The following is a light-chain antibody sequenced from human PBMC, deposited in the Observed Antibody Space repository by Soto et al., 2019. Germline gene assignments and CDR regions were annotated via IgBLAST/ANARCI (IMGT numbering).Light chain of an antibody. CDR1: SSDVGGYNY. J-gene: IGLJ1*01. CDR2: EVS. Sequence: QSVLTQPASVSGSPGQSITISCTGTSSDVGGYNYVFWYQQHPGKAPKLMIYEVSNRPSGVSFRFSASKSGNTASLTISGLQAEDEADYYGSSYTSRTTYDFGTGTKGTGL. CDR3: SSYTSRTTYD. V-gene: IGLV2-14*01.